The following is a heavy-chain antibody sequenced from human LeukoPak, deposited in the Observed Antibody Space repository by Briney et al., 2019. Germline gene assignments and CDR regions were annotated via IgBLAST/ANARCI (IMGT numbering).Heavy chain of an antibody. V-gene: IGHV3-23*01. CDR2: ISGSGGST. CDR1: GFTFSSYA. J-gene: IGHJ5*02. CDR3: AKGSGSGFGFDP. Sequence: PGGSLRLSCAASGFTFSSYAMSWVRQAPGKGLEWVSAISGSGGSTYYADSVKGRFTISRDNSKNTLYLQMNSRRAEDTAVYYCAKGSGSGFGFDPWGQGTLVTVSS. D-gene: IGHD3-3*01.